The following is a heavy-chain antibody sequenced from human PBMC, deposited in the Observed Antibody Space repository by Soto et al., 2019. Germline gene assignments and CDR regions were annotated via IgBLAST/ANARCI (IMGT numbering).Heavy chain of an antibody. V-gene: IGHV3-33*01. CDR1: GFTFSSYG. CDR3: ARGFRYCSGGSCYSGYYYYGMDV. Sequence: PGGSLRLSCAASGFTFSSYGMHWVRQAPGKGLEWVAVIWYDGSNKYYADSVKGRFTISRDNSKNTLYLQMNSLRAEDTAVYYCARGFRYCSGGSCYSGYYYYGMDVWGQGTTVTVSS. CDR2: IWYDGSNK. J-gene: IGHJ6*02. D-gene: IGHD2-15*01.